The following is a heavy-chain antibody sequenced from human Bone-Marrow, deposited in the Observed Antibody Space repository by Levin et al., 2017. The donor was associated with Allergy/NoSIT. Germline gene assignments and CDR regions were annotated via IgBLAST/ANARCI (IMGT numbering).Heavy chain of an antibody. CDR3: SRGRSSYYPNDAFDI. CDR2: INHSGIT. CDR1: GVSYSGYY. D-gene: IGHD1-26*01. J-gene: IGHJ3*02. V-gene: IGHV4-34*01. Sequence: SQTLSLTCSVYGVSYSGYYLNWIRQPPGKGLEWIGEINHSGITNYNPSLSTRVTISHDTSKKQISLRLTSVTAADTAVYYCSRGRSSYYPNDAFDIWGRGTLVTVSS.